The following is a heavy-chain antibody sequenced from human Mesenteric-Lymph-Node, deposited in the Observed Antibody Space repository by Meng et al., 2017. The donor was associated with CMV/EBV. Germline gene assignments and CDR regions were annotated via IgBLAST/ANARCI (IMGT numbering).Heavy chain of an antibody. V-gene: IGHV4-59*01. CDR3: ARAKLVRAGYFDY. Sequence: SETLSLTCTVSGGSINSYYWSWIRQPPGKGLEWIGYIYYSGSTNYNPSLKSRVTISVDTSKNQFSLKLSSVTAADTAVYYCARAKLVRAGYFDYWGQGTLVTVSS. D-gene: IGHD6-6*01. J-gene: IGHJ4*02. CDR1: GGSINSYY. CDR2: IYYSGST.